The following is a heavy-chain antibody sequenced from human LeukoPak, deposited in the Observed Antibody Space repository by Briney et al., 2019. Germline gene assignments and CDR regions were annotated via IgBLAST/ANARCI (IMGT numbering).Heavy chain of an antibody. D-gene: IGHD1-14*01. CDR2: ISAGGGGS. CDR3: AKEAVRKFDFDY. J-gene: IGHJ4*02. CDR1: GFILSSYA. V-gene: IGHV3-23*01. Sequence: PGGSLRLSCAASGFILSSYAMSWVRQAPGKGLEWVSSISAGGGGSYYADSVKGRFTISRDNSKNTLYLQMNSLRAEDTAVYYCAKEAVRKFDFDYWGQGTLVTVSS.